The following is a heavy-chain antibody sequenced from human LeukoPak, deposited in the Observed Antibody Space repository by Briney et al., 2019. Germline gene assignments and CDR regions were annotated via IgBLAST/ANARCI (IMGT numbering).Heavy chain of an antibody. CDR2: ISYDGSSK. D-gene: IGHD6-13*01. Sequence: GGSLRLSCAASGFTFSNYAMHWVRQAPGKGLEWVAVISYDGSSKYYADSVKGRFTISRDDSKNMLYLQMNSLRAEDTAVYYCARAEQQLDYFDYWGQGTLVTVSS. J-gene: IGHJ4*02. CDR3: ARAEQQLDYFDY. CDR1: GFTFSNYA. V-gene: IGHV3-30-3*01.